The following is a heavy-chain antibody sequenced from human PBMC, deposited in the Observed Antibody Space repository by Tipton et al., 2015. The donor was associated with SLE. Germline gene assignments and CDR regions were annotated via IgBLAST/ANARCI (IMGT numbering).Heavy chain of an antibody. V-gene: IGHV4-30-2*01. Sequence: TLSLTCTVSGGSISSHSWSWIRQPPGKGLEWIGYIYHSGSTYYNPSLKSRVTISVDRSKNQFSLKLSSVTAADTAVYYCARGIMITFGGVIHFDYWGQGTLVTVSS. CDR3: ARGIMITFGGVIHFDY. J-gene: IGHJ4*02. D-gene: IGHD3-16*02. CDR2: IYHSGST. CDR1: GGSISSHS.